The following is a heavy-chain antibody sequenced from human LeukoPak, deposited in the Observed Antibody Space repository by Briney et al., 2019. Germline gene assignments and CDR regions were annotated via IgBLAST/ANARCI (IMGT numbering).Heavy chain of an antibody. CDR3: PRSSTTVTTRFFDL. Sequence: GGSLRLSCAASGFTFDDYGMSRVSQGPGKGLEWVSTITWNGGQTAYADSVKGRFTISRDNAKNSLYLEMNSLSPEDTALYYCPRSSTTVTTRFFDLWGGGTLVTVSS. D-gene: IGHD4-17*01. CDR2: ITWNGGQT. V-gene: IGHV3-20*04. CDR1: GFTFDDYG. J-gene: IGHJ2*01.